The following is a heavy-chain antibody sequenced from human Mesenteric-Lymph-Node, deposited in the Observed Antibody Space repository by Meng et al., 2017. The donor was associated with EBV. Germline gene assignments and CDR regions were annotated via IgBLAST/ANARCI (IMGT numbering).Heavy chain of an antibody. J-gene: IGHJ4*02. CDR1: GFSLSTSGVG. CDR2: IYWDDDK. Sequence: QITLKESGPTLVNPTQTLTLTCTFSGFSLSTSGVGVGWIRQPPGKALEWLALIYWDDDKRYSPSLKSRLTITKDTSINQVVLTMINMDPVDTATYYCAHIKGGGNSGFLDYWGQGTLVTVSS. V-gene: IGHV2-5*02. CDR3: AHIKGGGNSGFLDY. D-gene: IGHD4-23*01.